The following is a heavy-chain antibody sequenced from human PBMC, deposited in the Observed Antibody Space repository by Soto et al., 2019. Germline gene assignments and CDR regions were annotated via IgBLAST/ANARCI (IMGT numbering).Heavy chain of an antibody. CDR2: ISGSGVNT. D-gene: IGHD3-22*01. CDR1: GFIFSSYA. V-gene: IGHV3-23*01. CDR3: AKARSGNYRYYIDY. Sequence: PGGSLRLSCAASGFIFSSYAMNWVRQAPGKGLEWVAGISGSGVNTYCADSVRGRFTISRDNSKNTLYLQMNSLRDEDTAVYYCAKARSGNYRYYIDYWGQGTLVTVSS. J-gene: IGHJ4*02.